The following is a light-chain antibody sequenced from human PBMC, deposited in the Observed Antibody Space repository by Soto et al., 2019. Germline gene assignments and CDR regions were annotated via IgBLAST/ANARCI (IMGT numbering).Light chain of an antibody. CDR3: QQSYSTPYT. CDR1: QSISSY. J-gene: IGKJ2*01. V-gene: IGKV1-39*01. Sequence: DIQMTQSPSSLSASVGDRVTITCRASQSISSYLNWFQLKPGKAPKLLIYAASTLQSGVPSRFSGSGSGTDFILTISSLQPEDFATYYCQQSYSTPYTFGQGTKLEIK. CDR2: AAS.